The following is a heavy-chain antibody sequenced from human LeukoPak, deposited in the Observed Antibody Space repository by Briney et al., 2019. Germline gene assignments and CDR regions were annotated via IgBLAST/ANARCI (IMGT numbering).Heavy chain of an antibody. Sequence: GGSLRLSCAASGFTFSGYAMSWVRQAPGKGLEWVSAISGSGGSTYYADSVKGRFTISRDNSKNTLYLQMNSLRAEDTAVYYCAKDPSFKSRCFGELLFDYWGQGTLVTVSS. CDR2: ISGSGGST. V-gene: IGHV3-23*01. CDR1: GFTFSGYA. CDR3: AKDPSFKSRCFGELLFDY. D-gene: IGHD3-10*01. J-gene: IGHJ4*02.